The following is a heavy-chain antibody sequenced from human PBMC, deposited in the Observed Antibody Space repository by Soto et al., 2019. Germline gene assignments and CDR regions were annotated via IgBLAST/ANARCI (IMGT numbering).Heavy chain of an antibody. V-gene: IGHV4-39*02. Sequence: QLQLQESGPGLVKPSETLSLTCTVSGGSISGSSYYWGWVRQPPGMRLEWIGSISYSGSAYYNPSLGSRVTISVDTSKNHFSLKLSSVTAADTAVYYCARTTDYGSPHWGQGTLVTVSS. J-gene: IGHJ4*02. CDR3: ARTTDYGSPH. CDR2: ISYSGSA. CDR1: GGSISGSSYY. D-gene: IGHD4-17*01.